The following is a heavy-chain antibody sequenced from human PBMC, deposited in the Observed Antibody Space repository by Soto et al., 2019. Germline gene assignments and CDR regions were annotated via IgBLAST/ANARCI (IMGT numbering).Heavy chain of an antibody. Sequence: EVQLVESGGGLVQPGGSLRLSCAASGFTFSSYWMNWVRQAPGKGLEWVANIKEDGSEKYYVDSVKGRFTISRDNAKNSLYLQMNSLRAEDTAVYYCARVRYGEYVLDYWGQGTLVTVSS. CDR2: IKEDGSEK. J-gene: IGHJ4*02. CDR3: ARVRYGEYVLDY. V-gene: IGHV3-7*01. D-gene: IGHD4-17*01. CDR1: GFTFSSYW.